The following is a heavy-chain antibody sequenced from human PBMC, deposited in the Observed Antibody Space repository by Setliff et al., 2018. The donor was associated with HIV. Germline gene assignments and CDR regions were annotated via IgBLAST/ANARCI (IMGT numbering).Heavy chain of an antibody. CDR1: GGSISSGSYY. Sequence: ASETLSLTCTVSGGSISSGSYYWSWIRQPAGKGLEWVSLIYSGASTFYADSVKGRFTISRDNSKNTLDLQMNRLRPEDTAVYFCATFSGTHYLDPFDLWGQGTMVTVSS. CDR2: IYSGAST. D-gene: IGHD1-26*01. J-gene: IGHJ3*01. CDR3: ATFSGTHYLDPFDL. V-gene: IGHV3-66*02.